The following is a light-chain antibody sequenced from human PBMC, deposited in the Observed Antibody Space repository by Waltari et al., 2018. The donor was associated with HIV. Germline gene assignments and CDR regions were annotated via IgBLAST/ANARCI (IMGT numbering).Light chain of an antibody. CDR1: TGAVTSGYY. CDR2: NIN. J-gene: IGLJ3*02. CDR3: LLYYGGAWV. Sequence: QTVVTQEPSLTVPPGGTVTLTCASSTGAVTSGYYPNWFQQKPGQAPRSLIYNINDKPSWTPARFSGSLLGGKVALTLSGVQPEDEAEYHCLLYYGGAWVFGGGTKLTVL. V-gene: IGLV7-43*01.